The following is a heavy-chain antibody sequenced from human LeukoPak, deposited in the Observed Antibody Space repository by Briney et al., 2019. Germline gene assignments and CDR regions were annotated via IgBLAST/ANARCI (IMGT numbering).Heavy chain of an antibody. V-gene: IGHV1-24*01. D-gene: IGHD3-16*02. CDR2: FDPEDGET. CDR3: ARDLSEGAFGGVIVNPDY. CDR1: GYTLTELS. Sequence: ASVKVSCTVSGYTLTELSMHWVRQAPGKGLEWMGGFDPEDGETIYAQKFQGRVTMTEDTSTDTAYMELSSLRSDDTAVYYCARDLSEGAFGGVIVNPDYWGQGTLVTVSS. J-gene: IGHJ4*02.